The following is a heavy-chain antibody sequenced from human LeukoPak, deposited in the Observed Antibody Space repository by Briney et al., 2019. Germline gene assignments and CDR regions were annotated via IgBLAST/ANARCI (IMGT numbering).Heavy chain of an antibody. D-gene: IGHD6-19*01. CDR2: ISTYNGNT. CDR1: GYTFTSYG. Sequence: GASVKVSCKTSGYTFTSYGISWVRQAPGHGLKWMGWISTYNGNTNYAQNLQGRVIMTTDTSTSTAYMELRSLRSDDTAVYYCARDTYNSGWCSDYWGQGTLVTVSS. V-gene: IGHV1-18*01. J-gene: IGHJ4*02. CDR3: ARDTYNSGWCSDY.